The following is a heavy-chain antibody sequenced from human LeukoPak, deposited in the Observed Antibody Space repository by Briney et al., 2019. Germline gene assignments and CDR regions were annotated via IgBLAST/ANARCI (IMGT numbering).Heavy chain of an antibody. V-gene: IGHV4-39*01. CDR3: ASRSSGWYFTFGPVPF. J-gene: IGHJ4*02. D-gene: IGHD6-19*01. Sequence: TSETLSLTCTVSGGSISSSIYYWGWIRQPPGKGLEWIGSIYYSGSTYYNPSLKSRVTISVDTSKNQFSLKLSSVTAADTAVYYCASRSSGWYFTFGPVPFWGQGTLVTVSS. CDR2: IYYSGST. CDR1: GGSISSSIYY.